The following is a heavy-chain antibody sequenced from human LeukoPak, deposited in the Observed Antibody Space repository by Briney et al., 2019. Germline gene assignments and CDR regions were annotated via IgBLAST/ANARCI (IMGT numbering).Heavy chain of an antibody. D-gene: IGHD1-26*01. Sequence: PSETLSLTCTVSGGSISSYYWSWIRQPPGKGLEWIGYIYYSGSTNYNPSLKSRVTISVDTSKNQFSLKLSSVTAADTAVYYCARGACAYYFDYWGQGTLVTVSS. J-gene: IGHJ4*02. V-gene: IGHV4-59*01. CDR1: GGSISSYY. CDR2: IYYSGST. CDR3: ARGACAYYFDY.